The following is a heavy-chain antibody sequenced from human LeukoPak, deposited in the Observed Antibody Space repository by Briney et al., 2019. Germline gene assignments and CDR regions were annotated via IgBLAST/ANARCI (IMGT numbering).Heavy chain of an antibody. Sequence: SETLSLTCAVSGYSISSSNWWGWIRQPPGKGLEWIGYIYYSGSTYYNPSLKSRATMSVDTSKNQFSLKLSSVTAVDTAVYYCARVVPAAEITNWFDPWGQGTLVTVSS. CDR2: IYYSGST. CDR1: GYSISSSNW. J-gene: IGHJ5*02. CDR3: ARVVPAAEITNWFDP. V-gene: IGHV4-28*03. D-gene: IGHD2-2*01.